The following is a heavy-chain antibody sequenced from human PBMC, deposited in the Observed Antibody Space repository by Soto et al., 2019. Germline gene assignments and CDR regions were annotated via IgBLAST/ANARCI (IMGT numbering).Heavy chain of an antibody. CDR1: GFSFSTSGMC. Sequence: SGPTLVNPTQTLTLTCTFSGFSFSTSGMCVSWIRQPPGKALEWLALIDWDDDKYYSTSLKTRLAISKDTSSNQVVLTITNMDPGDTATYFCAHAGDYDLLTFDHWGPGTLVTVSS. V-gene: IGHV2-70*12. D-gene: IGHD4-17*01. CDR2: IDWDDDK. J-gene: IGHJ4*02. CDR3: AHAGDYDLLTFDH.